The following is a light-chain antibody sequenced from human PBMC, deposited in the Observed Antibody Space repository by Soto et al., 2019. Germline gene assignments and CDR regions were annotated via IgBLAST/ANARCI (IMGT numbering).Light chain of an antibody. CDR1: QSIGTW. V-gene: IGKV1-5*01. J-gene: IGKJ1*01. CDR3: QQYGSSPRT. Sequence: IRLTHAAATLSAYVLYRITITFLASQSIGTWLACYQHRPGEGPKLLIHDASSLESGVPSRFSGSGSATDFTPIISRLEPEDFAVYYCQQYGSSPRTFGQGTKVDIK. CDR2: DAS.